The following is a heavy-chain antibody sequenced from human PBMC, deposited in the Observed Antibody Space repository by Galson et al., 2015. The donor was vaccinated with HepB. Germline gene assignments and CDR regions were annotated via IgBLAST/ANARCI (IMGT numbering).Heavy chain of an antibody. V-gene: IGHV1-69*13. D-gene: IGHD3-3*01. J-gene: IGHJ3*02. CDR1: GGTFSSYA. CDR3: ASRSDYDFWSGYHPFDI. CDR2: IIPIFGTA. Sequence: SVKVSCKASGGTFSSYAISWVRQAPGQGLEWMGGIIPIFGTANYAQKFQGRVTITADESTSTAYMELSSLRSEDTAVYYCASRSDYDFWSGYHPFDIWGQGTMVTVSS.